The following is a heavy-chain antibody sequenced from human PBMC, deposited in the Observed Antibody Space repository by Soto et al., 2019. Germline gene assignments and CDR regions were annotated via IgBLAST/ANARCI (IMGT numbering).Heavy chain of an antibody. CDR3: ARGINYYDSGDDALDI. V-gene: IGHV1-24*01. Sequence: ASVKVSCKVSGYTLTELSIHWVRQAPGKGLEWMGGFDPEDGETIYAQKFQGRVTMTEDTSTDTAYMELSSLRSEDTAVYYCARGINYYDSGDDALDIWGQGTMVTVS. CDR2: FDPEDGET. CDR1: GYTLTELS. D-gene: IGHD3-10*01. J-gene: IGHJ3*02.